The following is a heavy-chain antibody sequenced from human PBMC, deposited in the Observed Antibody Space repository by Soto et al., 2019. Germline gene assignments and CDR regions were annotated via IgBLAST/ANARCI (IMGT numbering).Heavy chain of an antibody. CDR2: ISGSGGTV. D-gene: IGHD2-15*01. Sequence: LSLSCAASGFSTSNYAMHWVRQAPGKGLEWVSGISGSGGTVYYADFVKGRFTISRDNSKNTLYLQMSSLRAEDTAVYYCANPWVSATFFASWGQGALVTVSS. J-gene: IGHJ5*01. CDR1: GFSTSNYA. V-gene: IGHV3-23*01. CDR3: ANPWVSATFFAS.